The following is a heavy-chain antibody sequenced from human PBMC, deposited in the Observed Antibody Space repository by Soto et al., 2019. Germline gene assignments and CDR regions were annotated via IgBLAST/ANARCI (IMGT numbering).Heavy chain of an antibody. CDR3: AKARGSYYDHFDY. CDR2: ISWDGGST. D-gene: IGHD1-26*01. CDR1: GFTFDDYT. V-gene: IGHV3-43*01. Sequence: EVQLVESGGVVVQPGGSLRLSCAASGFTFDDYTMHWVRQAPGKGLEWVSLISWDGGSTYYADSVKGRFTISRDNSKNSLYLQMNSLRTEHTALYYCAKARGSYYDHFDYWGQGTLVTVSS. J-gene: IGHJ4*02.